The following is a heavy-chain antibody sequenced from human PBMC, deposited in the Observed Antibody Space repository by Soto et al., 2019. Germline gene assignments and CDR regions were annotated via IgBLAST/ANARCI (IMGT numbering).Heavy chain of an antibody. J-gene: IGHJ6*02. CDR2: ISAYNGNT. Sequence: ASLKVSCKASGYTFTSYGISWVRQAPGQGLEWMGWISAYNGNTNYAQKLQGRVTMTTDTSTSTAYMELRSLRSDDTAVYYCARDSGYYDSSGYGYYYYGMDVWGQGTTVTVSS. D-gene: IGHD3-22*01. CDR1: GYTFTSYG. V-gene: IGHV1-18*01. CDR3: ARDSGYYDSSGYGYYYYGMDV.